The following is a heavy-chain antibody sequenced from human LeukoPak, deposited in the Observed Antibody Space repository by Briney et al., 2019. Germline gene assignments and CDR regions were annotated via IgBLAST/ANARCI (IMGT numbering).Heavy chain of an antibody. CDR1: GGSISSYY. V-gene: IGHV4-39*01. J-gene: IGHJ5*02. Sequence: SETLSLTCTVSGGSISSYYWGWIRQSPGKGLEWIGSIYYSGSTYYDPSLKSRVTVSVDTSKNQFSLKLSSVTAADTAVYYCARTTLYYDFWSGPEKPNWFDPWGQGTLVTVSS. D-gene: IGHD3-3*01. CDR2: IYYSGST. CDR3: ARTTLYYDFWSGPEKPNWFDP.